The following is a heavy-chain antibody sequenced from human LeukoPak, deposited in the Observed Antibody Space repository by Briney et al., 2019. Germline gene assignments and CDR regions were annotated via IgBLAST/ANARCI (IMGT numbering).Heavy chain of an antibody. CDR2: INHSGST. CDR3: ARNRMIVVVTYYYYGMDV. CDR1: GGSFSGYY. Sequence: SETLSLTCAVYGGSFSGYYWSWIRQPPGKGLEWMGEINHSGSTNYNPSLKSRVTISVDASKNQFSLKLSSVTAADTAVYYCARNRMIVVVTYYYYGMDVWGQGTTVTVSS. V-gene: IGHV4-34*01. D-gene: IGHD3-22*01. J-gene: IGHJ6*02.